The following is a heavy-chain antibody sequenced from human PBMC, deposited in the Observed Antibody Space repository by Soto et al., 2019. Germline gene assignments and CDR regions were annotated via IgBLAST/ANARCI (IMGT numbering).Heavy chain of an antibody. CDR1: GGSISSYY. V-gene: IGHV4-59*01. CDR3: AKGSCGGGGCYSNYYYMDV. J-gene: IGHJ6*03. Sequence: PSETLSLTCTVSGGSISSYYWSWIRQPPGKGLEWIGYIYYSGSTNYNPSLKSRVTISVDTSKNQFSLKLSSVIAADTAVYYCAKGSCGGGGCYSNYYYMDVWGKGTTVTVSS. D-gene: IGHD2-15*01. CDR2: IYYSGST.